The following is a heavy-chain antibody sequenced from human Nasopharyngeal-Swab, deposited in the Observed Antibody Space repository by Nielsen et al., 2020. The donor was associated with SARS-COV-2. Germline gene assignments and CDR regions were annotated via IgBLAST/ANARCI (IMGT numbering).Heavy chain of an antibody. J-gene: IGHJ4*02. Sequence: GESLKISCAASGFTFSSYSMNWVRQAPGKGLEWVSSISSSSSYIYYAGSVKGRFTISRDNAKNSLYLQMNSLRAEDTAVYYCARVSFDSSGYYSTGPQKYWGQGTLVTVSS. CDR3: ARVSFDSSGYYSTGPQKY. D-gene: IGHD3-22*01. CDR1: GFTFSSYS. CDR2: ISSSSSYI. V-gene: IGHV3-21*01.